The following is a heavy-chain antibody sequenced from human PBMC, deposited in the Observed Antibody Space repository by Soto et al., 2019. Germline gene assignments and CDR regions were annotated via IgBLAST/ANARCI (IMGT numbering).Heavy chain of an antibody. D-gene: IGHD3-22*01. V-gene: IGHV3-23*01. Sequence: GGSLRLSCEASGFTFSGYAMGWVRQAPGKGVEWVSIISAGGRNTFYADSVKGRFTISRDDSKKTLNLQMNSLRANDTAVYYCARDSSIIVVEFDSWGQGTQVTVSS. CDR1: GFTFSGYA. J-gene: IGHJ4*02. CDR3: ARDSSIIVVEFDS. CDR2: ISAGGRNT.